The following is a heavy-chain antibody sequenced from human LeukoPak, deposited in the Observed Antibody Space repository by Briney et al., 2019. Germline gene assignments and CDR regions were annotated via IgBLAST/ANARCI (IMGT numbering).Heavy chain of an antibody. CDR3: AKRGTYCSSTSCYTSYYYYYMDV. V-gene: IGHV3-23*01. D-gene: IGHD2-2*02. CDR1: GFTFSSYA. J-gene: IGHJ6*03. CDR2: ISGSGGST. Sequence: GGSLRLSCAASGFTFSSYAMSWVRQAPGKGPEWVSAISGSGGSTYYADSVKGRFTISRDNSKNTLYLQMNSLRAEDTAVYYCAKRGTYCSSTSCYTSYYYYYMDVWGKGTTVTVSS.